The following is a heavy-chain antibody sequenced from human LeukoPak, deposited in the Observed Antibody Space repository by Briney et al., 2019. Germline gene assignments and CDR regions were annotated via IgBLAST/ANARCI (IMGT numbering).Heavy chain of an antibody. CDR2: ISGYNGNT. CDR1: GYTFTTYG. D-gene: IGHD3-10*01. Sequence: ASVKVSCKTSGYTFTTYGISWVRQAPGQGLEWMGWISGYNGNTNYAQKLQGRVTMTTDTSTSTAYMELRSLRSDDTAVYYCARDFRSAFGSGSYPIDYWGQGTLVTVSS. J-gene: IGHJ4*02. V-gene: IGHV1-18*01. CDR3: ARDFRSAFGSGSYPIDY.